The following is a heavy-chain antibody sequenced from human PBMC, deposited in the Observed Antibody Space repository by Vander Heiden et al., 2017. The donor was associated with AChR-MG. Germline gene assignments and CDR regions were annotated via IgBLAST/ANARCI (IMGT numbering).Heavy chain of an antibody. CDR2: IYYSGST. Sequence: QVQLQESGPGLVKPSETLSLTCTVSGGSVSSGSYYWSWIRQPPGKGLEWIGYIYYSGSTNYNPSLKSRVTISVDTSKNQFSLKLSSVTAADTAVYYCARGVRGYSYGLDYWGQGTLVTVSS. V-gene: IGHV4-61*01. CDR1: GGSVSSGSYY. J-gene: IGHJ4*02. CDR3: ARGVRGYSYGLDY. D-gene: IGHD5-18*01.